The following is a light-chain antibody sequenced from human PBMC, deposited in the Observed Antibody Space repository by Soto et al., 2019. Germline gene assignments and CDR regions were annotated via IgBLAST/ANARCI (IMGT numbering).Light chain of an antibody. Sequence: DIQMTQSPSTLSASVGDRVTITCRASQSISSRLAWYQQKPGKAPKLLIYDASSLESWVPSRFSGSGSGTEFTLTICSLQPDDFATYYCQQYNSYWTFGQGTKV. CDR2: DAS. V-gene: IGKV1-5*01. CDR3: QQYNSYWT. CDR1: QSISSR. J-gene: IGKJ1*01.